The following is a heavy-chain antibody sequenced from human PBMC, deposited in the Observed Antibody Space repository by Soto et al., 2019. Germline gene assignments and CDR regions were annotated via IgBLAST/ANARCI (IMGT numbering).Heavy chain of an antibody. D-gene: IGHD2-2*01. CDR3: ARTHCSSTSCYDYGMDV. J-gene: IGHJ6*02. CDR1: GYTFTGYY. V-gene: IGHV1-2*04. Sequence: ASVKVSCKASGYTFTGYYMHWVRQAPGQGLEWMGWINPNSGGTNYAQKFQGWVTMTRDTSISTAYMELSRLRSDDTAVYYCARTHCSSTSCYDYGMDVWGQGTTVNVS. CDR2: INPNSGGT.